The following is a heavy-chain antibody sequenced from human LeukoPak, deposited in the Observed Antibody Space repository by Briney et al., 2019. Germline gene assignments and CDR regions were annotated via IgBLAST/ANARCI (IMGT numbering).Heavy chain of an antibody. CDR1: GYTFTSYD. D-gene: IGHD6-19*01. CDR2: MNPNSGNT. Sequence: ASVKVSCKASGYTFTSYDINWVRQATGQGLEWMGWMNPNSGNTGYAQKFQGRATMTRNTSISTAYMELSSLRSEDTSVYYCARFSTGYGSGWDPLDAFDIWGQGTMVTVSS. CDR3: ARFSTGYGSGWDPLDAFDI. V-gene: IGHV1-8*01. J-gene: IGHJ3*02.